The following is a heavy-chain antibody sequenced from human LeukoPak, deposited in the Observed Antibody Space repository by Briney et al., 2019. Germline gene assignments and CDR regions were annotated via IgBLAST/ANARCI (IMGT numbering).Heavy chain of an antibody. J-gene: IGHJ4*02. CDR2: IIPIFGTA. V-gene: IGHV1-69*13. Sequence: SVKVSCKASGGTFSSYAISWVRQAPGQGLEWMGGIIPIFGTANYAQKLQGRVTITADESTSTAYMELSSLRSEDTAVYYCARSPLAGATTQGVDYWGQGTLVTVSS. D-gene: IGHD1-26*01. CDR1: GGTFSSYA. CDR3: ARSPLAGATTQGVDY.